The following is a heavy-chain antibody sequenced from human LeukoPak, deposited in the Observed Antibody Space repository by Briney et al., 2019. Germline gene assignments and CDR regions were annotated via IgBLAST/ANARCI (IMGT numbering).Heavy chain of an antibody. D-gene: IGHD1-20*01. J-gene: IGHJ4*02. Sequence: GGSLRLSCAGAGFIFSSHSMNWVRQAPGKGLEWVSYISSSSTIYYTDSVKGRFTVFRDNAKNSLYLQMNSLRAEDTAVYYCASMTHNWNPVTFDYWGQGTLVTVSS. CDR2: ISSSSTI. CDR1: GFIFSSHS. V-gene: IGHV3-48*01. CDR3: ASMTHNWNPVTFDY.